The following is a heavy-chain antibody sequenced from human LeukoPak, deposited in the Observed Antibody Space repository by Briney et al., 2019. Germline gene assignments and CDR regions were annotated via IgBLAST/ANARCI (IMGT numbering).Heavy chain of an antibody. CDR3: ASGDIVVVPAAIYMDV. V-gene: IGHV1-69*06. D-gene: IGHD2-2*02. Sequence: ASVKVSCKASGGTFSSYAISWVRQAPGQGLEWMGGIIPIFGTANYAQKFQGRVTITADKSTSTAYMELSSLRSEDTAVYYCASGDIVVVPAAIYMDVWGKGTTVTVSS. J-gene: IGHJ6*03. CDR2: IIPIFGTA. CDR1: GGTFSSYA.